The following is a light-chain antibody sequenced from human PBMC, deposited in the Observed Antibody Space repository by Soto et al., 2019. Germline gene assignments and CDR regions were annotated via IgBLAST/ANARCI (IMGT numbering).Light chain of an antibody. Sequence: QSVLTQPPSVSGAPGQRVTISGTGSSSNIGAGYDVHWYQQLPGTAPKLLIYGNNNRPSGVPDRFSGSKSGTSASLAITGLQAEDEADYYCQSYDSSLNGVVFGGGTKLTVL. CDR3: QSYDSSLNGVV. CDR2: GNN. J-gene: IGLJ2*01. V-gene: IGLV1-40*01. CDR1: SSNIGAGYD.